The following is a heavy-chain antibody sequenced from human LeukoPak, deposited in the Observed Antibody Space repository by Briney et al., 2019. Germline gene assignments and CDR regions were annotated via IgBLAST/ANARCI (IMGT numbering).Heavy chain of an antibody. V-gene: IGHV3-21*01. CDR1: GFTFSSYS. CDR2: ISKSSGYI. J-gene: IGHJ6*02. D-gene: IGHD6-6*01. Sequence: GGSLRLSCAASGFTFSSYSMNWVRQAPGKGLEWVSCISKSSGYIYYADSVKGRFTISRDNAKNSLYLQMNSLRAEDTAVYYCAREEDSSAIRSSDGMDVWAKGPRSPSP. CDR3: AREEDSSAIRSSDGMDV.